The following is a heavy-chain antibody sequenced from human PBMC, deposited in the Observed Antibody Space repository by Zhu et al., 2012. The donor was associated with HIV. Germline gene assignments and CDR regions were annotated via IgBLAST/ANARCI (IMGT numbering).Heavy chain of an antibody. V-gene: IGHV3-43D*04. Sequence: EVQLVESGGVVVQPGGSLRLSCAASGFTFDDYAMHWVRQAPGKGLEWVSLISWDGGSTYYADSVKGRFTISRDNSKNSLYLQMNSLRAEDTALYYCAKDSTAAGYSGYDSVSYFDYWGQGTLVTVSS. D-gene: IGHD5-12*01. CDR1: GFTFDDYA. CDR3: AKDSTAAGYSGYDSVSYFDY. J-gene: IGHJ4*02. CDR2: ISWDGGST.